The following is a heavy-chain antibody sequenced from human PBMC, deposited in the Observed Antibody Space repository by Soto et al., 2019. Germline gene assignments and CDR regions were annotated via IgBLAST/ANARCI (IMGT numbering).Heavy chain of an antibody. CDR2: ISSNGGST. CDR3: VKDPNYDFWSGPSGY. V-gene: IGHV3-64D*06. Sequence: PGGSLRLSCSASGFTFSSYAMHWVRQAPGKGLEYVSAISSNGGSTYYADSVKGRFTISRDDSKNTLYLQMSSLRAEDTAVYYCVKDPNYDFWSGPSGYWGQGTLVTVSS. D-gene: IGHD3-3*01. CDR1: GFTFSSYA. J-gene: IGHJ4*02.